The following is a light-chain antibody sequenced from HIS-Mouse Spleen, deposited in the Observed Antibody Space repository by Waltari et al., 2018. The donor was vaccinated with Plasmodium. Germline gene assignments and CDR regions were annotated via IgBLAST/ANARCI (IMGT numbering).Light chain of an antibody. CDR1: SRDVGGYNY. J-gene: IGLJ3*02. V-gene: IGLV2-11*01. CDR2: DVS. CDR3: CSYAGSYTWV. Sequence: QSALTQPRSVSGSPGPSVTISLTGTSRDVGGYNYVPWYQQHPGKAPQLMIYDVSKRPSGVPDRFSGSKSGNTASLTISGLQAEDEADYYCCSYAGSYTWVFGGGTKLTVL.